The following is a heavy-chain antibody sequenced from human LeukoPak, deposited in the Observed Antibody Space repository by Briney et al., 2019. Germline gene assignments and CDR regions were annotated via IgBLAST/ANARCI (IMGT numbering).Heavy chain of an antibody. CDR1: GYTLTELS. J-gene: IGHJ4*02. Sequence: ASVKVSCKVSGYTLTELSMHWVRQAPGKGLEWMGGFDPEDGETIYAQKFQGRVTMTEDTSTDTAYMELSSLRSEDTAVYYCARDIAAAAYPSFDYWGQGTLVTVSS. CDR3: ARDIAAAAYPSFDY. D-gene: IGHD6-13*01. V-gene: IGHV1-24*01. CDR2: FDPEDGET.